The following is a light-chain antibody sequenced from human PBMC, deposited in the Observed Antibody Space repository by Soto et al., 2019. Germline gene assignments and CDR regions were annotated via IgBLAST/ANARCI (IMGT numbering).Light chain of an antibody. CDR3: QQSYSAPSIT. V-gene: IGKV1-39*01. J-gene: IGKJ5*01. CDR2: AAS. Sequence: DIQMTQSPSSLSASVGDRVTITCRASQSISSYLNWYQQKPGKAPKLLIYAASSLQSVVPSRFSGSGSGTDFTLTISCLQPEDFATYYCQQSYSAPSITFGQGTRREIK. CDR1: QSISSY.